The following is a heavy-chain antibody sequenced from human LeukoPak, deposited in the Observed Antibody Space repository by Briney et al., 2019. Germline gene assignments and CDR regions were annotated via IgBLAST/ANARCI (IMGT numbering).Heavy chain of an antibody. V-gene: IGHV3-53*01. Sequence: GGSLRLSCAASGFSFSTYSMNWVRQAPGKGLEWVSFIYSDNTHYSDSVKGRFTISRDNSKNTLYLQMNSLRAEDTAVYYCARRAGAYSHPYDYWGQGTLVTVSS. CDR1: GFSFSTYS. CDR2: IYSDNT. D-gene: IGHD4/OR15-4a*01. J-gene: IGHJ4*02. CDR3: ARRAGAYSHPYDY.